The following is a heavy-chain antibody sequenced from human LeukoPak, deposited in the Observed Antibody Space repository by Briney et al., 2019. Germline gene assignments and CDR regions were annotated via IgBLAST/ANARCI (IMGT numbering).Heavy chain of an antibody. J-gene: IGHJ4*02. V-gene: IGHV3-23*01. CDR2: ISSSGGST. CDR1: GFTFSSHA. Sequence: GGSLRLSCAASGFTFSSHAMSWVRQAPGKGLEWVSGISSSGGSTYYADSVKGRFTISRDNSKNTLSLQMDSLRAEDTAVYYCAKDRVYSSSWYGGLDYWGQGTLVTVSS. CDR3: AKDRVYSSSWYGGLDY. D-gene: IGHD6-13*01.